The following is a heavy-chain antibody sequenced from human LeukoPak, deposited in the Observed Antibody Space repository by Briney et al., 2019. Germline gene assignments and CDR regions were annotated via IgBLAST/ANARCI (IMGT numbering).Heavy chain of an antibody. V-gene: IGHV5-51*01. CDR2: IYLGDSDA. Sequence: GESLKISCKGSGFTFTTYGIDWVRQTPGKGLEWMGIIYLGDSDARYSPSFQGQVTISGDKSINTAYVHWSNLKASDTAMYYCARRACSGDSCLDYWGHGTLVTVSS. CDR1: GFTFTTYG. CDR3: ARRACSGDSCLDY. J-gene: IGHJ4*01. D-gene: IGHD2-15*01.